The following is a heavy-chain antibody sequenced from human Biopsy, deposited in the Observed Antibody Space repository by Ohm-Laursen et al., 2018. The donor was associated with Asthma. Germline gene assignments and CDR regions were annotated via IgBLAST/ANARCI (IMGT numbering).Heavy chain of an antibody. D-gene: IGHD3-10*01. Sequence: TLSLTCTVSGGSVSTGSYYWSWIRQPPGKGLEWLGYIYYTGSDNYNPSLKSRVTISVDTSKNQFSLRLNSETAADTAVYYCARGPNYHGSGRAPIGMDVWGQGTTVTVSS. CDR3: ARGPNYHGSGRAPIGMDV. J-gene: IGHJ6*02. CDR1: GGSVSTGSYY. V-gene: IGHV4-61*01. CDR2: IYYTGSD.